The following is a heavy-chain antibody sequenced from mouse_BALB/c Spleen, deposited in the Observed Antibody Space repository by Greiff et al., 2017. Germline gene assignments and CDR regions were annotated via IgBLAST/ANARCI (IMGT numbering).Heavy chain of an antibody. CDR1: GFSLTSYG. J-gene: IGHJ1*01. CDR2: IWAGGST. Sequence: VKLMESGPGLVAPSQSLSITCTVSGFSLTSYGVHWVRQPPGKGLEWLGVIWAGGSTNYNSALMSRLSISKDNSKSQVFLKMNSLQTDDTAMYYCARVITTVVDWYFDVWGAGTTVTVSS. D-gene: IGHD1-1*01. V-gene: IGHV2-9*02. CDR3: ARVITTVVDWYFDV.